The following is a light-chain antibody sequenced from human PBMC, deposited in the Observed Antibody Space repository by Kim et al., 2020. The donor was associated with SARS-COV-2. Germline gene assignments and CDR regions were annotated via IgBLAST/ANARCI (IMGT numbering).Light chain of an antibody. CDR2: GAI. CDR3: QKYNSAPRT. Sequence: DVQMTQSPSSLSASIGDRVTITCRASKDIRNYLAWYQQRPGRVPKLLIYGAINLQSGVPSRFSGSGSGTDFTLTIRSLQPEDVATYYCQKYNSAPRTFGQGTKVDIK. J-gene: IGKJ1*01. V-gene: IGKV1-27*01. CDR1: KDIRNY.